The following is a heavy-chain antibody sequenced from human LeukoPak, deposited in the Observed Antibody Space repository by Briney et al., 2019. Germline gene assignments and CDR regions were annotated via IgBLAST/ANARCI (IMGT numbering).Heavy chain of an antibody. J-gene: IGHJ4*02. CDR1: GYTFPNYW. Sequence: GESLKISCKGSGYTFPNYWITWVRQMPGKGLEWMGIIYPGDSDTRYSPSFQGQVTISVDKSITTAYLQWSSLKASDTAMYYCARSKYYFDNSGYYFNHWGQGTLVTVSS. D-gene: IGHD3-22*01. CDR3: ARSKYYFDNSGYYFNH. CDR2: IYPGDSDT. V-gene: IGHV5-51*01.